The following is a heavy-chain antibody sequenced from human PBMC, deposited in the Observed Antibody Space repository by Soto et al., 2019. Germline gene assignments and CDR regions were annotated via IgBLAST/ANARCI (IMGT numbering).Heavy chain of an antibody. CDR1: GYNFNNYW. Sequence: GESLKISCKVSGYNFNNYWIAWVRQMPGKGLEWMGIIHPSKSSTRYSPSFEGQVTISADESISTAYLQWSSLKASDTAMYYCARPDDYGSVFDYWGQGTLVTVSS. V-gene: IGHV5-51*01. D-gene: IGHD3-10*01. CDR3: ARPDDYGSVFDY. J-gene: IGHJ4*02. CDR2: IHPSKSST.